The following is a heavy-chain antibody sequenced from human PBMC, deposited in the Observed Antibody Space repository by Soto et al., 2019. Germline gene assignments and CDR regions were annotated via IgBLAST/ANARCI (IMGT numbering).Heavy chain of an antibody. CDR1: GGTFSSYT. D-gene: IGHD2-15*01. CDR2: IIPILGIA. J-gene: IGHJ1*01. V-gene: IGHV1-69*02. Sequence: ASVKVSCKASGGTFSSYTISWVRQAPGQGLEWMGRIIPILGIANYAQKFQGRVTITADKSTSTAYMELSSLRSEDTAVYYCAAQPKDIVVVVAASSAEYFQHWGQGTLVTVSS. CDR3: AAQPKDIVVVVAASSAEYFQH.